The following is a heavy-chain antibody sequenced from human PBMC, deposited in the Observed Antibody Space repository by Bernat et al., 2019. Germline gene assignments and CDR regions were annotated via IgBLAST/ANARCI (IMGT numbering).Heavy chain of an antibody. J-gene: IGHJ3*01. V-gene: IGHV4-34*01. CDR2: INHSGST. CDR3: ARRPDGFDV. CDR1: VESFSGYY. Sequence: QVQLQQWGAGLLKPSETLSLTCSVYVESFSGYYWSWIRQPPGKGMEWFGEINHSGSTNYNPSLKSRVTISVDTSKNQFSLKLSSVTAEDTAVYYCARRPDGFDVWGQGTMVTVSS.